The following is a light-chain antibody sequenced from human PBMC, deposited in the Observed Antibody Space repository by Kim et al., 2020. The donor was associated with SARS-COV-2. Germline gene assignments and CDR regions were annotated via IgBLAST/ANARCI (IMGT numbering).Light chain of an antibody. J-gene: IGLJ2*01. Sequence: RVTISCSGSRSNIESSTVTWYQHVPATAPKLLIYLDDRRPSGVPDRFSASKSGTSASLAIRGLRSEDEATYYCSTWDNNLTGQVFGGGTKVTVL. CDR1: RSNIESST. CDR3: STWDNNLTGQV. V-gene: IGLV1-44*01. CDR2: LDD.